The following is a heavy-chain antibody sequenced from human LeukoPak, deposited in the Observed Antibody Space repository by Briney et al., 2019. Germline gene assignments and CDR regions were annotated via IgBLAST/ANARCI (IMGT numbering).Heavy chain of an antibody. Sequence: PGGSLRLSCAASGSTLSDYYMSWIRQAPGKGLEWISYISSTGSNIYYADSVKGRFTISRDNAKNTLYLQMNSLRAEDTAVYYCARDTWRFGEINWGQGTLVTVSS. CDR1: GSTLSDYY. V-gene: IGHV3-11*04. CDR3: ARDTWRFGEIN. J-gene: IGHJ4*02. D-gene: IGHD3-10*01. CDR2: ISSTGSNI.